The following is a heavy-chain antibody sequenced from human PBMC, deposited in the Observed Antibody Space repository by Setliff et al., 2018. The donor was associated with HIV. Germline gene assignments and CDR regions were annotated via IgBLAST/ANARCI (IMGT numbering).Heavy chain of an antibody. CDR3: ARDFTIYGSGNLLVYYMDV. CDR1: GYTLRNYA. CDR2: ISANNENT. V-gene: IGHV1-3*01. J-gene: IGHJ6*03. Sequence: GASVKVSCKASGYTLRNYAVHWVRQAPGQRLEWMGWISANNENTKYSQRFQGRVTITRDTPASTAYMELSSLRTEDTAVYYCARDFTIYGSGNLLVYYMDVWGNGTPVTVSS. D-gene: IGHD3-10*01.